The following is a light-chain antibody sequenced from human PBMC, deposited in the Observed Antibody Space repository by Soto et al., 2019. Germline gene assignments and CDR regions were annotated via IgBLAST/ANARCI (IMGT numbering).Light chain of an antibody. CDR3: QQRSNWPPYT. V-gene: IGKV3-11*01. J-gene: IGKJ2*01. Sequence: EIVLTQSPATLSLSPGDRATLSCRASQSVSSYLAWYQQKPGQAPRLLIYDASTRATGIPSRFSGSGSGTDFTLTISCLEPEDFAVYYCQQRSNWPPYTFGQGTKLEIK. CDR1: QSVSSY. CDR2: DAS.